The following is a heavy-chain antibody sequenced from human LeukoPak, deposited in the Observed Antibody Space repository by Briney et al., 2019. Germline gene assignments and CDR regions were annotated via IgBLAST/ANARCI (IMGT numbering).Heavy chain of an antibody. CDR2: IYYSGST. J-gene: IGHJ4*02. CDR3: ARSAYCGGDCPTFFDY. V-gene: IGHV4-59*01. CDR1: GGSINYYH. Sequence: PSETLSLTCTLSGGSINYYHWSWIRQPPGKGLEWIGYIYYSGSTKYNPSLKSRVTVSVDTSKNQFSLKLSSVTAADTAVYYCARSAYCGGDCPTFFDYWGQGTLVTVSS. D-gene: IGHD2-21*02.